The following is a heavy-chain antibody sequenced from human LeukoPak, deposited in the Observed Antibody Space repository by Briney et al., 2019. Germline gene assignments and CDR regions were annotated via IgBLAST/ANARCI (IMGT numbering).Heavy chain of an antibody. Sequence: SETLSLACTVSGGSISSYYWSWIRQPAGKGLEWIGRIYTSGSTNYNPSLKSRVTMSVDTSKNQFSLKLSSVTAADTAVYYCARAGWDNWNGWEWFDPWGQGTLVTVSS. CDR3: ARAGWDNWNGWEWFDP. CDR1: GGSISSYY. V-gene: IGHV4-4*07. D-gene: IGHD1-20*01. CDR2: IYTSGST. J-gene: IGHJ5*02.